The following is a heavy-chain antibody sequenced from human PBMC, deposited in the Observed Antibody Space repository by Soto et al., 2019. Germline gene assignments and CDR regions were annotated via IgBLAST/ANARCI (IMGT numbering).Heavy chain of an antibody. V-gene: IGHV4-59*01. CDR2: IYYSGST. Sequence: PSETLSLTCTVSGGSISSYCWSWIRQPPGKGLEWIGYIYYSGSTNYNPSLKSRVTISVDTSKNQFSLKLSSVTAADTAVYYCASSDFLVYDYWGQGTLVTV. CDR3: ASSDFLVYDY. D-gene: IGHD1-20*01. J-gene: IGHJ4*02. CDR1: GGSISSYC.